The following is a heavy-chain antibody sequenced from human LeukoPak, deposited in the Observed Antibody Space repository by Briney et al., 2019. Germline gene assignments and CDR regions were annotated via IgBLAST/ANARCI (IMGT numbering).Heavy chain of an antibody. J-gene: IGHJ6*02. D-gene: IGHD5-18*01. CDR3: ARGSQGIHVHYYGMDV. V-gene: IGHV1-3*01. Sequence: ASVKVSCKASGYTFTSYAMHWVRQAPGQRLEWMGWINAGNGNTKYSQKFQGRVTITRDTSASTAYMELSSLRSEDTAVYYCARGSQGIHVHYYGMDVWGQGTTVTVSS. CDR1: GYTFTSYA. CDR2: INAGNGNT.